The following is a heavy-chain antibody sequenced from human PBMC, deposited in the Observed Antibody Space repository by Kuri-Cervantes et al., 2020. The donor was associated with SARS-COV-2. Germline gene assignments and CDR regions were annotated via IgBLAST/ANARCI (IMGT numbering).Heavy chain of an antibody. Sequence: GESLKISCAASGFTFSSYSMNWVRQAPGKGLERVSSISSSSSYIYYADSVKGRFTISRDNAKNSLYLQMNSLRAEDTAVYYCAREGGSGSYYDHYYYYYYMDVWGQGTLVTVSS. CDR1: GFTFSSYS. CDR2: ISSSSSYI. CDR3: AREGGSGSYYDHYYYYYYMDV. J-gene: IGHJ6*03. V-gene: IGHV3-21*01. D-gene: IGHD3-10*01.